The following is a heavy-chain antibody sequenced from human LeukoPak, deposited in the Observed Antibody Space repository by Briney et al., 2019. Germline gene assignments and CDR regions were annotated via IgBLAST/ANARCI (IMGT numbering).Heavy chain of an antibody. Sequence: KPSETLSLTCAVPDGPFSGYYWSWIRQSPGKGLEWIGEINHTGRTVYNPSLKSRVTMSVDTSKNQFSLKLNSVTAADTAVYYCARGRVNSGSYYGFDYWGQGTLVTVSS. J-gene: IGHJ4*02. V-gene: IGHV4-34*01. D-gene: IGHD1-26*01. CDR3: ARGRVNSGSYYGFDY. CDR2: INHTGRT. CDR1: DGPFSGYY.